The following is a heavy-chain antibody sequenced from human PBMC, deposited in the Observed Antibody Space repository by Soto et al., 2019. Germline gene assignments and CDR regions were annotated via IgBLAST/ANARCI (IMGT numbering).Heavy chain of an antibody. J-gene: IGHJ5*02. Sequence: SETLSLTCIVSGASISNGGYYWTWLRPHPGKGLEWIGYIYYSGSTNYNPSLKSRVTISVDTSKNQFSLKLSSVTAADTAVYYCARDVTISDGRWFDPWGQGTLVTVSS. CDR1: GASISNGGYY. D-gene: IGHD3-3*01. V-gene: IGHV4-61*08. CDR2: IYYSGST. CDR3: ARDVTISDGRWFDP.